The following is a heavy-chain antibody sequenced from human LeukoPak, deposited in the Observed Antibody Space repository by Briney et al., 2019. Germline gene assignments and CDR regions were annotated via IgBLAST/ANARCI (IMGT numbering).Heavy chain of an antibody. Sequence: PGGSLRLSXAASGFTFSSYAMSWVRQAPGKGLEWVSAISGSGGSTYYADSVKGRFTISRDNSKNTLYLQMNSLRAEDTAVYYCAKEYYDYLWGSYRDYWGPGTLVTVSS. V-gene: IGHV3-23*01. D-gene: IGHD3-16*01. CDR3: AKEYYDYLWGSYRDY. J-gene: IGHJ4*02. CDR2: ISGSGGST. CDR1: GFTFSSYA.